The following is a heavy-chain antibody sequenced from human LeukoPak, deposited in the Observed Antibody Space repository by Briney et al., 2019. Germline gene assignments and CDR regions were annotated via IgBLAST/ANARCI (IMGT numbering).Heavy chain of an antibody. CDR2: ISSSSSYI. D-gene: IGHD3-22*01. Sequence: SGGSLRLSCAASGFTFSSYSMNWVRQAPGKGLEWVSSISSSSSYIYYADSVKGRFTISRDNAKNSLYLQMHSLRAEDTAVYYCARQSITMTQYYFDYWGQGTLVTVSS. CDR1: GFTFSSYS. CDR3: ARQSITMTQYYFDY. J-gene: IGHJ4*02. V-gene: IGHV3-21*01.